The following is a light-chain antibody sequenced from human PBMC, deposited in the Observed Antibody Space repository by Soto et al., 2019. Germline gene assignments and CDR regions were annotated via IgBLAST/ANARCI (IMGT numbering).Light chain of an antibody. J-gene: IGKJ2*01. CDR2: AAS. V-gene: IGKV1-39*01. CDR1: QSISSY. CDR3: QQSYSTLYT. Sequence: GDRVTITCRASQSISSYLNWYQQKPGKAPKLLIYAASSLQSGVTSRFSGSGSGTDFTLTISSLQPEDFATYYCQQSYSTLYTFGQGTKLEIK.